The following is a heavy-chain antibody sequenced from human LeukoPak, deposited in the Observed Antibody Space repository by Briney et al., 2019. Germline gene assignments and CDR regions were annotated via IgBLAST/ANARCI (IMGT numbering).Heavy chain of an antibody. CDR1: GITFSNYG. Sequence: PGESLRLYCAASGITFSNYGMNWVRQAPGKGLEWVSFVSSSGSYIFYADSVKGRFTISRDNAKNSLYLQMNSLRAEDTAVYYCTRDPSEASHPYYFDYWGQGTLVTVSS. J-gene: IGHJ4*02. CDR3: TRDPSEASHPYYFDY. D-gene: IGHD6-25*01. V-gene: IGHV3-21*01. CDR2: VSSSGSYI.